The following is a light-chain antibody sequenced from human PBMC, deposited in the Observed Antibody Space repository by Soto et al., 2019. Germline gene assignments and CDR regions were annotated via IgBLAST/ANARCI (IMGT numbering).Light chain of an antibody. CDR2: DAS. Sequence: EIVLTQSPATLSLSPGERATLSCRASQSVSSYLAWYQQKPGQAPRLLIYDASNRATGIPARFSGSGSGTDFPLTISSLELEDFAVYYCQQRSNWLLTFGGGTKVEIK. V-gene: IGKV3-11*01. J-gene: IGKJ4*01. CDR1: QSVSSY. CDR3: QQRSNWLLT.